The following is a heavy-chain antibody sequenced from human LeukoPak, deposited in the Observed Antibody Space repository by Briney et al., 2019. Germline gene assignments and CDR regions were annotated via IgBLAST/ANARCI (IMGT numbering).Heavy chain of an antibody. J-gene: IGHJ3*02. CDR1: GFTFGDYA. D-gene: IGHD6-19*01. V-gene: IGHV3-49*04. CDR2: IRSKAYGGTT. CDR3: TRGSSGWYSDAFDI. Sequence: PGRSLRLSCTASGFTFGDYAMSWVCQAPGKGLEWVGFIRSKAYGGTTEYAASVKGRFTISRDDSKSIAYLQMNSLKTEDTAVYYCTRGSSGWYSDAFDIWGQGTMVTVSS.